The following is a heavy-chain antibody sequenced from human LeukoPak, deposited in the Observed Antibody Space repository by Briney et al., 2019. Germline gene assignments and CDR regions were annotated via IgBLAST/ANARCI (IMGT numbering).Heavy chain of an antibody. Sequence: PGGSLRLSCAASGYTFSSYSMNWVRQAPGKGLEWVSSISSSSSYIYYADSVKGRFTISRDNAKNSLYLQMNSLRAEDTAVYYCASYDFWSGYSFDYWGQGTLVTVSS. V-gene: IGHV3-21*01. CDR1: GYTFSSYS. CDR2: ISSSSSYI. D-gene: IGHD3-3*01. CDR3: ASYDFWSGYSFDY. J-gene: IGHJ4*02.